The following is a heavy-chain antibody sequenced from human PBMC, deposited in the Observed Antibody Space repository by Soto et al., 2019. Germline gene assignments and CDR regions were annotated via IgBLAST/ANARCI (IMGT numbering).Heavy chain of an antibody. J-gene: IGHJ4*02. CDR3: ARDSGYSAFDY. CDR2: IWYDGSNK. CDR1: GFTFSSYG. D-gene: IGHD4-4*01. V-gene: IGHV3-33*01. Sequence: QVQLVESGGGVVQPGRSLRLSCAASGFTFSSYGMHWVRQAPGKGLEWVAVIWYDGSNKYYADSVKGRFTISRDNSKNTLYLQMNSLRAEDTAVYYCARDSGYSAFDYWGQRTLVTVSS.